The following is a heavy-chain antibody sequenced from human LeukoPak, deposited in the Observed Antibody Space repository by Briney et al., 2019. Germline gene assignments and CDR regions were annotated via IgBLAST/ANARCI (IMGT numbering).Heavy chain of an antibody. CDR2: SNAYNGNT. Sequence: ASVKVSCKTSGYTFTYYVISRVRQAPGQELEWMGWSNAYNGNTNNAQKFQGRGTMTTDTSTSTAYMELRSLRSDDTAVYYCARGEKPYDYWGQGTLVSVSS. CDR3: ARGEKPYDY. CDR1: GYTFTYYV. D-gene: IGHD1-26*01. J-gene: IGHJ4*02. V-gene: IGHV1-18*01.